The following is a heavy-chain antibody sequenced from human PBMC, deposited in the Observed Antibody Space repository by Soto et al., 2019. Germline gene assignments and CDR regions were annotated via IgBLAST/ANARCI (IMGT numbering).Heavy chain of an antibody. Sequence: TWWSLRLSCACSGFSFGGYAMSWVRQAPGKGLEWISGVSGGGTSTYYAGSVKGRFTISRDSSVVYLQMNSLRADDTAVYYCAKWGGYYAYYSEMDVWGRGTTVTSP. D-gene: IGHD1-26*01. CDR3: AKWGGYYAYYSEMDV. J-gene: IGHJ6*02. V-gene: IGHV3-23*01. CDR1: GFSFGGYA. CDR2: VSGGGTST.